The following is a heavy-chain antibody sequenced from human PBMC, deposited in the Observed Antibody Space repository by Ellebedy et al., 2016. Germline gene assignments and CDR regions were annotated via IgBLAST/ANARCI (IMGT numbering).Heavy chain of an antibody. D-gene: IGHD1-7*01. CDR1: GFAFNTYW. Sequence: GESLKISCAASGFAFNTYWMHWVRQVPGKGLVWVSRISGDGRTTNYADSVKGRFIISRDNAKNTLYLQMNSLRGEDTAVYFCTRVLDGNYGRTDYWGQGTLVTVSS. V-gene: IGHV3-74*01. J-gene: IGHJ4*02. CDR3: TRVLDGNYGRTDY. CDR2: ISGDGRTT.